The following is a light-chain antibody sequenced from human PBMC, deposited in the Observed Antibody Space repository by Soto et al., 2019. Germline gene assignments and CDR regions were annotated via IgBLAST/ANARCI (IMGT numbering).Light chain of an antibody. CDR2: GAS. CDR3: LQHNSYPLT. V-gene: IGKV3D-15*01. CDR1: QSVSSS. J-gene: IGKJ4*01. Sequence: VLKKAACAMSVDLGERGTISYRASQSVSSSLAWYQQKPGQAPRLLIFGASRRATGIPDRFSGSGSGTEFTLTTSSLQPEDFATYYCLQHNSYPLTFGGGTRVDIK.